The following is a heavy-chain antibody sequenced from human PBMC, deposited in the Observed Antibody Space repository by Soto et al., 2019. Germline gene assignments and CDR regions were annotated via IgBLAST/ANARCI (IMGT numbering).Heavy chain of an antibody. V-gene: IGHV3-23*04. Sequence: EVQLVESGGGLIQPGGSLRLSCAASGFPFSTYTMSWVRQAPGKGLEWVSGIYGGGGGETFYARSVRGRFTISRDNSNSEVYLQMTSLRVEDTGVYYGAKDRHPDGRWPFDRWGQGTLVTVSS. CDR3: AKDRHPDGRWPFDR. CDR1: GFPFSTYT. CDR2: IYGGGGGET. J-gene: IGHJ4*02. D-gene: IGHD2-8*01.